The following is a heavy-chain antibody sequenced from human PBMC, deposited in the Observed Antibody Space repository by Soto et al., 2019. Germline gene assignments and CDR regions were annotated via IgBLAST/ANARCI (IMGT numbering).Heavy chain of an antibody. D-gene: IGHD3-3*01. CDR2: INPNSGGT. CDR1: GYTFTGYY. CDR3: ARDLTIFGVVIIQGVDP. Sequence: ASVKVSCKASGYTFTGYYMHWVRQAPGQGLEWMGWINPNSGGTNYAQKFQGRVTMTRDTSISTAYMELSRLRSDDTAVYYCARDLTIFGVVIIQGVDPSGQGTLVTVSS. J-gene: IGHJ5*02. V-gene: IGHV1-2*02.